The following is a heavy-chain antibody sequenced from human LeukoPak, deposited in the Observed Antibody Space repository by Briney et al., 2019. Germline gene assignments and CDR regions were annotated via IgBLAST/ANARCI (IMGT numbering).Heavy chain of an antibody. CDR1: GFTFSGSW. CDR3: ARFVMVTAGDY. D-gene: IGHD2-21*02. Sequence: PGGSLRLSCAASGFTFSGSWMHWVRQTPGKGLVWVSRIIGDGSATSYADSVKGRFTISRDNAENTVYLQMNSLRDEDTAVYYCARFVMVTAGDYWGQGTLVTVSS. V-gene: IGHV3-74*01. CDR2: IIGDGSAT. J-gene: IGHJ4*02.